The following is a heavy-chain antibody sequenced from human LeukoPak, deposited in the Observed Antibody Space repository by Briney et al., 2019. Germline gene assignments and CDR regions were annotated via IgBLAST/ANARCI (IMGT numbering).Heavy chain of an antibody. CDR2: ISSESSYI. J-gene: IGHJ6*03. CDR1: DFTFITYS. D-gene: IGHD2-2*01. V-gene: IGHV3-21*01. CDR3: ARYCSSSRCLYYYHMDV. Sequence: GGSLRLSCAASDFTFITYSVNWVRQAPGKGLEWVSSISSESSYIYYADSVKGRFTISRDDAKKSLYLQMNSLRADDTAVYFCARYCSSSRCLYYYHMDVWGKGTTVTVSS.